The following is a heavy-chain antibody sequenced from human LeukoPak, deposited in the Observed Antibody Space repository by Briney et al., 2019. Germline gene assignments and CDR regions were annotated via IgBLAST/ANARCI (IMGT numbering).Heavy chain of an antibody. CDR3: AKDMPPRYYYDSSGSNPDY. V-gene: IGHV1-3*01. CDR2: INAGNGNT. Sequence: ASVKVSCKASGYTFTSYAMHWVRPAPGQRLEWMGWINAGNGNTKYSQKFQGRVTITRDTSASTAYMELSSLRSEDTALYYCAKDMPPRYYYDSSGSNPDYWGQGTLVTVSS. CDR1: GYTFTSYA. J-gene: IGHJ4*02. D-gene: IGHD3-22*01.